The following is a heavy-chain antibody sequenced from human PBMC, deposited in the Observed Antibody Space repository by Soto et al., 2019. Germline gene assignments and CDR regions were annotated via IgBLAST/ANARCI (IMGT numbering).Heavy chain of an antibody. CDR3: AKGFYGSGSYDY. J-gene: IGHJ4*02. V-gene: IGHV3-23*01. CDR2: ISGSGDNT. D-gene: IGHD3-10*01. Sequence: PGGSLRLSCAASGFTFSNYAMTWVRQAPGKGLEWVSGISGSGDNTNYADSVKGRFTISRDNSKNTVYLQMRSLEPEDTAVYSCAKGFYGSGSYDYWGQGTLVTVSS. CDR1: GFTFSNYA.